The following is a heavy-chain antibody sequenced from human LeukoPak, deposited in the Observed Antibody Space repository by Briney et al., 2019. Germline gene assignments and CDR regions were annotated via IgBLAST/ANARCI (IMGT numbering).Heavy chain of an antibody. J-gene: IGHJ4*02. V-gene: IGHV1-69*02. CDR1: GCTFSSYT. CDR2: IIPILGIA. D-gene: IGHD3-3*01. CDR3: ARGRDDFWSGYDY. Sequence: SVKVSFKSSGCTFSSYTISWVRQAPGPGLEWMGRIIPILGIANYAQKFQGRVTITADKSTSTAYMELSSLRSEDTAVYYCARGRDDFWSGYDYWGQGTLVTVSS.